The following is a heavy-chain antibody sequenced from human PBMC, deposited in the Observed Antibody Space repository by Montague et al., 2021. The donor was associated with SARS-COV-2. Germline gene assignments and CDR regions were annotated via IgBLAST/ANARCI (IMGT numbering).Heavy chain of an antibody. V-gene: IGHV4-34*01. CDR3: SSATLSLKMVVVAFLGGIDYFDS. Sequence: SETLSLTCAVYGGSFSNHCWSWIRQSPGKGQEWIGKSNDSGSTNSNPSLTSRITISVDTSKNQFSLNLKSVTAAATAVYYCSSATLSLKMVVVAFLGGIDYFDSWGQGTLVAVSS. CDR2: SNDSGST. J-gene: IGHJ4*02. CDR1: GGSFSNHC. D-gene: IGHD2-15*01.